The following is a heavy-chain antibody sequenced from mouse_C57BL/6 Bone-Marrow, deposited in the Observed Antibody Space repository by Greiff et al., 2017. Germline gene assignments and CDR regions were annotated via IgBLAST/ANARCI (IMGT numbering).Heavy chain of an antibody. V-gene: IGHV14-4*01. CDR1: GFNIKDDY. J-gene: IGHJ3*01. CDR3: TVYDGYYEAY. CDR2: IDPENGDT. Sequence: EVQLQQSGAELVRPGASVKLSCTASGFNIKDDYMHWVKQRPEQGLEWIGWIDPENGDTEYASKFQGKATIPADTTSNTVYLQISSLPYEDTAFYCCTVYDGYYEAYWGQGTLVTVSA. D-gene: IGHD2-3*01.